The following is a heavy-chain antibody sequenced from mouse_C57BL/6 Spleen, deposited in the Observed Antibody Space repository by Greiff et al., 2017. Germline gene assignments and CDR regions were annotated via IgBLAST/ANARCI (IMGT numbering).Heavy chain of an antibody. CDR3: ARGSFVYYYGSSPFDY. D-gene: IGHD1-1*01. CDR2: IYPRDGST. V-gene: IGHV1-85*01. CDR1: GYTFTSYD. J-gene: IGHJ2*01. Sequence: VMLVESGPELVKPGASVKLSCKASGYTFTSYDINWVKQRPGQGLEWIGWIYPRDGSTKYNEKFKGKATLTVETSSSTAYMELHSLTSEDSAVYFCARGSFVYYYGSSPFDYWGQGTTLTVSS.